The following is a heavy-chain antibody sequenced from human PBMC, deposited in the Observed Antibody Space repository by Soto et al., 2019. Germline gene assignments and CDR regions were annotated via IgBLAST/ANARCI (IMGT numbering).Heavy chain of an antibody. CDR2: IKSKPDGETT. CDR3: NTYYDVGGCHTPI. Sequence: QLVESGGGLVKPGGSLALSCAGSGFAFTNVWLHWVRQAPGKGLEWVGRIKSKPDGETTDYAAPVKGRFTISRDDSTNTLYLQMNSLQTEDSGLYYCNTYYDVGGCHTPIWGQGTLVTVSS. V-gene: IGHV3-15*07. J-gene: IGHJ4*02. CDR1: GFAFTNVW. D-gene: IGHD3-10*02.